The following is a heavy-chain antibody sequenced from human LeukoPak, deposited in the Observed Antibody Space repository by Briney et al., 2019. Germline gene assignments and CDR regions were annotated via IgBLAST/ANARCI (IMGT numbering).Heavy chain of an antibody. V-gene: IGHV1-8*01. Sequence: ASVKVSCKASGYTFTSYDINWGSQATGQGLEWMGWMNPNSGNTGYAQKFQGRFTMPRNTPISTGYMELSSLGSDDTAVYYCARPGWGIYPKGWFGPWGQGTLVTVSS. D-gene: IGHD3-16*02. J-gene: IGHJ5*02. CDR2: MNPNSGNT. CDR1: GYTFTSYD. CDR3: ARPGWGIYPKGWFGP.